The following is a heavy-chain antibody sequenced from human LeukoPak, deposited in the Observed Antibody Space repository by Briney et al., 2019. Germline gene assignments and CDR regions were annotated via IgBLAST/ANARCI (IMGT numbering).Heavy chain of an antibody. Sequence: PSETLSLTCTVSGGSISSYYWSWIRQPAGKGLEWIGRIYTSGSTNYNPSLKSRVTMSVDTSKNQFSLKLSSVAAADTAVYYCARVSILTGYCCYYYMDVWGKGTTVTVSS. CDR2: IYTSGST. V-gene: IGHV4-4*07. D-gene: IGHD3-9*01. CDR1: GGSISSYY. CDR3: ARVSILTGYCCYYYMDV. J-gene: IGHJ6*03.